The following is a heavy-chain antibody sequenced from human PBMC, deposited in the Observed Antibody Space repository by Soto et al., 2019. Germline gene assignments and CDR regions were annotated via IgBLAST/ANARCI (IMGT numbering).Heavy chain of an antibody. D-gene: IGHD6-19*01. J-gene: IGHJ4*02. CDR1: RFTFSNYW. V-gene: IGHV3-7*01. Sequence: EVQLVESGGGLVQPGGSLRLSCAASRFTFSNYWMSWVRQAPGKGLEWVATIKQDGSERYYVDSVKGRFTISRDNAKNSLYLQMNSLTAEDPAVYYCAGNMAGPYFFDYWGQGTLVTVST. CDR2: IKQDGSER. CDR3: AGNMAGPYFFDY.